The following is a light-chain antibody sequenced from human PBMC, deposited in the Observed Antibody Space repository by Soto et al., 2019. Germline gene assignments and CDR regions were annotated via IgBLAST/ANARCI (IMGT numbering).Light chain of an antibody. CDR3: QQYGSSPGT. J-gene: IGKJ1*01. V-gene: IGKV3-20*01. CDR2: DTS. CDR1: QSVSDRY. Sequence: DMVLTQSPGTLSLSPGERATLSCRARQSVSDRYLAWYQQKPGQAPSLLIYDTSTRATGVPDRFSGSGSGTDFALTISRGEPEDFAIYFCQQYGSSPGTFGQGTKVDI.